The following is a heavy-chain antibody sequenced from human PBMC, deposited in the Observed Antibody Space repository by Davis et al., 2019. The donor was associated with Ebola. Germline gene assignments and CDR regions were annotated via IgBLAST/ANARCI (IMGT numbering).Heavy chain of an antibody. Sequence: ASVKVSCKASGYTFIVSYIHWVRQAPGQGLEWMGRINPHNGGTKFAQNLQGRVTMTRDTSINTAYMELSRLTADDTAVYYCAREANRRQGYSPDDAFDIWGQGTMVIVSS. J-gene: IGHJ3*02. V-gene: IGHV1-2*06. CDR3: AREANRRQGYSPDDAFDI. CDR2: INPHNGGT. D-gene: IGHD4-11*01. CDR1: GYTFIVSY.